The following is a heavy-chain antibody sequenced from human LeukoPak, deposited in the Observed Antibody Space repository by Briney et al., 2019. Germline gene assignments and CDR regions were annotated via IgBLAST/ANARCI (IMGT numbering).Heavy chain of an antibody. CDR1: GYTFTSYY. CDR3: ARDRGSSTSSQPDAFDI. Sequence: VASVKVSCKASGYTFTSYYMHWVRQAPGQGLEWMGIINPSGGSTSYAQKFQGRVTMTRDTSTSTVYMELSSLRSEDTAVYYCARDRGSSTSSQPDAFDIWGQGTMVTVSS. CDR2: INPSGGST. D-gene: IGHD2-2*01. V-gene: IGHV1-46*01. J-gene: IGHJ3*02.